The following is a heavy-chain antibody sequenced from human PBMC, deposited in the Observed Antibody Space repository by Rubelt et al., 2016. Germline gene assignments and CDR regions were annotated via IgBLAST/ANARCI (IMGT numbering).Heavy chain of an antibody. CDR2: IYYSGST. Sequence: PGKGLEWIGYIYYSGSTNYNPSLKSRVTISVDTSKNQFSLKLSSVTAADTAVYYCARRGIAARPETYYFDYWGQGTLVTVSS. J-gene: IGHJ4*02. D-gene: IGHD6-6*01. V-gene: IGHV4-59*12. CDR3: ARRGIAARPETYYFDY.